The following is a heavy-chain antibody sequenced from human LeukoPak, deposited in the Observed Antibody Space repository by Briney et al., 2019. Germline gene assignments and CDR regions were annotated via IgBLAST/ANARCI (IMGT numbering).Heavy chain of an antibody. V-gene: IGHV3-30*04. J-gene: IGHJ3*02. CDR3: ARARSSYGYGDAFDI. Sequence: GRSLRLSCAVSGFSFDDYAMHWVRQAPGKGLEWVAVISYDGRSKYYADSVKGRFTISRDNSKNTLYLQMNSLRAEDTAVYYCARARSSYGYGDAFDIWGQGTMVTVSS. CDR1: GFSFDDYA. D-gene: IGHD5-18*01. CDR2: ISYDGRSK.